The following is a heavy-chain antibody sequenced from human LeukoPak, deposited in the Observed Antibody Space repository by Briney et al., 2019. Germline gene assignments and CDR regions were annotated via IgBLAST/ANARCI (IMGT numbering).Heavy chain of an antibody. CDR2: IYYSGST. CDR1: GGSISSSSYY. CDR3: ASTYGSGSYGLDY. Sequence: PSETLSLTCTVSGGSISSSSYYWGWIRQPPGKGLEWIGSIYYSGSTNYNPSLKSRVTISVDTSKNQFSLKLSSVTAADTAVYYCASTYGSGSYGLDYWGQGTLVTVSS. V-gene: IGHV4-39*07. J-gene: IGHJ4*02. D-gene: IGHD3-10*01.